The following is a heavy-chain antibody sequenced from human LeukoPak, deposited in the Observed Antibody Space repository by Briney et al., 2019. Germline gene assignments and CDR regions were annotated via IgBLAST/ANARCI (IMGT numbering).Heavy chain of an antibody. V-gene: IGHV3-23*01. CDR2: ISGSGGST. J-gene: IGHJ4*02. CDR1: GFTFSSYA. D-gene: IGHD6-19*01. Sequence: GRSLRLSCAASGFTFSSYAMHWVRQAPGKGLEWVSAISGSGGSTYYADSVKGRFTISRDNSKNTLYLQMNSLRAEDTAVYYCAKDGIAVAGTTDYWGQGTLVTVSS. CDR3: AKDGIAVAGTTDY.